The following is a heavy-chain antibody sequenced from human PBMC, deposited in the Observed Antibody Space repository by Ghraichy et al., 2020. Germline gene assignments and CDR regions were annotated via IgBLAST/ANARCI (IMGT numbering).Heavy chain of an antibody. CDR2: IYWDDDK. D-gene: IGHD5-24*01. V-gene: IGHV2-5*02. J-gene: IGHJ5*02. Sequence: SGPTLVKPTQTLTLTCTFSGFSLSTSGVGVGWIRQPPGKALEWLALIYWDDDKRYSPSLKSRLTITKDTSKNQVVLTITNMDPVDTATYYCAHTGWVDRWLQLGNWFDPWGQGTLVTVSS. CDR3: AHTGWVDRWLQLGNWFDP. CDR1: GFSLSTSGVG.